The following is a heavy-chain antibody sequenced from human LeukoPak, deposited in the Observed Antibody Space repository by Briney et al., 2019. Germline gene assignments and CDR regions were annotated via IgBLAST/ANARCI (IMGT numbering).Heavy chain of an antibody. J-gene: IGHJ4*02. CDR2: FDPEDGET. D-gene: IGHD6-19*01. CDR1: GYTLTELS. Sequence: ASVKVSCKVSGYTLTELSMHWVRQAPGKGLEWMGGFDPEDGETIYAQKFQGRVTMTEDTSTDTAYMELSSLRSEDTAVYYCAYSGWYVRYFDYWGQGTLVTVSS. CDR3: AYSGWYVRYFDY. V-gene: IGHV1-24*01.